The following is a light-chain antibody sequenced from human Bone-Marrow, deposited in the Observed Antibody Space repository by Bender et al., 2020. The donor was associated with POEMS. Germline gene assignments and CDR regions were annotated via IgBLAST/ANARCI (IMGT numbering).Light chain of an antibody. CDR2: GYN. V-gene: IGLV1-40*01. Sequence: QSVLTQPPSVSGAPGPRVTISCTGSSSNTGSGYDINWYQHLPGTAPKLLIYGYNNRPSGVPDRFSGSKSGTSASLTIPGLRAEDEADYYCCSYAGITSFGTGTMVTVL. J-gene: IGLJ1*01. CDR1: SSNTGSGYD. CDR3: CSYAGITS.